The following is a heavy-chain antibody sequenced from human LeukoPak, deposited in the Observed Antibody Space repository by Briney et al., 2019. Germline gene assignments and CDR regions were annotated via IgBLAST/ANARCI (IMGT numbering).Heavy chain of an antibody. D-gene: IGHD6-19*01. CDR1: GFTYSSYA. V-gene: IGHV3-23*01. CDR2: ISGSGGNT. J-gene: IGHJ5*02. Sequence: SGGSVRLLCAPSGFTYSSYAMSWVRQTPGKGVEWVSAISGSGGNTFYGDSVTGRFTISRDNSKNTLYLQMTSLGAEDTAVYYCAKDGQWLVNNCFDTWGQGTLVTVSS. CDR3: AKDGQWLVNNCFDT.